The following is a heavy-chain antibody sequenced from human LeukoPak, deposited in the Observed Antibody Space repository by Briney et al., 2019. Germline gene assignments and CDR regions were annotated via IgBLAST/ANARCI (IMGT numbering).Heavy chain of an antibody. Sequence: PSETLSLTCTVSGASISSSYWSWIRQPPRKRLEWIGYIYYNGNTNSNPSLKSRATISADTSKNQFSLRLSSVTAADSAVYYCVRGNYDNRGYSNAFDIWGQGAMVTVSS. J-gene: IGHJ3*02. V-gene: IGHV4-59*01. D-gene: IGHD3-22*01. CDR3: VRGNYDNRGYSNAFDI. CDR2: IYYNGNT. CDR1: GASISSSY.